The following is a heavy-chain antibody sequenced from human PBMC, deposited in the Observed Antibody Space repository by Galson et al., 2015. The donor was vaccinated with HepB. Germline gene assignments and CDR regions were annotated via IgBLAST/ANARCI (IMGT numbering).Heavy chain of an antibody. V-gene: IGHV1-69*06. J-gene: IGHJ5*01. CDR2: IIPKFDTT. D-gene: IGHD3-10*01. CDR3: ARRGRRKETWFGLDS. CDR1: GGTFSSYG. Sequence: SVKVSCKAPGGTFSSYGISWVRQAPGQGLEWMGGIIPKFDTTTYAQRFKGRVTISADKSSSTAYMELSRLRSEDTAVYYCARRGRRKETWFGLDSWGQGTPVTVSS.